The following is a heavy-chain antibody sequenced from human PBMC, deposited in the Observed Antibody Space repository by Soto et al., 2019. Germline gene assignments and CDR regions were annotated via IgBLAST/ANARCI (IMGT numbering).Heavy chain of an antibody. Sequence: QVQLVQSGAEVRQPASSVKVSCKTSGATFSSYAITWVRQALGQGLAWMGGIVPTVDTSTYAQKFQSRVTITAAKYTNTVYMELSSLRSDDTAVYYCVRVVAIPGYPDNWGQGTLVTVSS. J-gene: IGHJ4*02. CDR1: GATFSSYA. CDR2: IVPTVDTS. CDR3: VRVVAIPGYPDN. D-gene: IGHD5-12*01. V-gene: IGHV1-69*14.